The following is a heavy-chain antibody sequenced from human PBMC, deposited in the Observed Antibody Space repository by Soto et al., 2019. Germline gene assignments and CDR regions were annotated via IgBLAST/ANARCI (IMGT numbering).Heavy chain of an antibody. CDR1: GFTFSNAW. CDR3: ARHEADQ. V-gene: IGHV3-15*01. Sequence: GGSLRLSCAASGFTFSNAWMSWVRQAPGKGLEWVGRIKSKTDGGTTDYAAPVKGRFTISRDDSKNTLYLQWSSLKAPDTAMYYCARHEADQWGQGTLVTVSS. J-gene: IGHJ5*02. CDR2: IKSKTDGGTT.